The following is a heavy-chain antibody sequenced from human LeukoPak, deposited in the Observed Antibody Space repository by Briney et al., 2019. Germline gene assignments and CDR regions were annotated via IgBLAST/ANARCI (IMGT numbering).Heavy chain of an antibody. V-gene: IGHV1-24*01. D-gene: IGHD3-22*01. CDR1: GYTLTELS. Sequence: ASVKVSCKVSGYTLTELSMHWVRQAPGKGLEWMGGFDPEDGETVYAQKFQGRVTMTEDTSTDTAYMELSSLRSEDTAVYYCATGDSSGYYYDYWGQGTLVTVSS. J-gene: IGHJ4*02. CDR3: ATGDSSGYYYDY. CDR2: FDPEDGET.